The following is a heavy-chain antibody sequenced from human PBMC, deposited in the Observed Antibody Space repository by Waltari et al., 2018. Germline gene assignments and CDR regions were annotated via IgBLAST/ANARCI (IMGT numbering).Heavy chain of an antibody. J-gene: IGHJ4*02. Sequence: EVQLVESGGGLVQPGGSLRLSCVASGFPLRNYGMHWVRQAPGKGLGWVAHIKADGSQTDYVDSVKGRFAISRDNARNSLYLQMNSLRADDTAIYYCARDPARRADYWGQGTLVTVSS. V-gene: IGHV3-7*01. CDR1: GFPLRNYG. CDR3: ARDPARRADY. CDR2: IKADGSQT.